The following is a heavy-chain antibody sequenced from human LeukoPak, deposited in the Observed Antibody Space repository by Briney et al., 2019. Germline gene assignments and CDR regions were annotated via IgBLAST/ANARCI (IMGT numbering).Heavy chain of an antibody. CDR1: GFTFSSYA. J-gene: IGHJ4*02. D-gene: IGHD3-10*01. CDR3: ARVRDDYGDY. CDR2: ISSNGGST. V-gene: IGHV3-64*01. Sequence: PGGSLRLSCAASGFTFSSYAMHWVRQAPGKGLEYVSAISSNGGSTYYANSVKGRFTISRDNSKNTLYLQMGSLRAEDMAVYYCARVRDDYGDYWGQGTLVTVSS.